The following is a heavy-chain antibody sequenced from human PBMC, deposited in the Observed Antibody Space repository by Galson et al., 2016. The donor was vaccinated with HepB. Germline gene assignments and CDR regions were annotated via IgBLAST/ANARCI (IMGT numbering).Heavy chain of an antibody. CDR1: GDSISSGFYY. J-gene: IGHJ5*02. D-gene: IGHD6-13*01. CDR3: ARGTSSSWGRFRSLGVGDWFDP. CDR2: IYTSGST. V-gene: IGHV4-61*02. Sequence: TLSLTCTVSGDSISSGFYYWSWIRQPPGKGLEWIGRIYTSGSTDYNPSLKSRVTISVDTSKNQFSLKLSSVTAADTAVYYCARGTSSSWGRFRSLGVGDWFDPWGQGTLVTVSS.